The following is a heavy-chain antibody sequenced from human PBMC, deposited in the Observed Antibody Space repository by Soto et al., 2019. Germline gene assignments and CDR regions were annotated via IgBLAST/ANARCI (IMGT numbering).Heavy chain of an antibody. J-gene: IGHJ6*02. Sequence: AASVKVSCKASGYTFTGYYMHWVRQAPGQGLEWMGWINPNSGGTNYAQKFQGRVTMTGDTSISTAYMELSRLRSDDTAVYYCAREGYPSSDYYGMDVWGQGTTVTVSS. D-gene: IGHD5-12*01. V-gene: IGHV1-2*02. CDR1: GYTFTGYY. CDR3: AREGYPSSDYYGMDV. CDR2: INPNSGGT.